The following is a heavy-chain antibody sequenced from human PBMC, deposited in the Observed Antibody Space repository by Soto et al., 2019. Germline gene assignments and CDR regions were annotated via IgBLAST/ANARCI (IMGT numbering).Heavy chain of an antibody. CDR3: ARTEVESYYYYGMDV. CDR2: IYYSGST. Sequence: SETLSLTCTVSGGSISSGDYYWSWIRQPPGKGLEWIGYIYYSGSTYYNPSLKRRVTISVDTSKNQFSLKLSSGTAADTALYYGARTEVESYYYYGMDVWGQGTTVTVSS. J-gene: IGHJ6*02. V-gene: IGHV4-30-4*02. CDR1: GGSISSGDYY. D-gene: IGHD2-15*01.